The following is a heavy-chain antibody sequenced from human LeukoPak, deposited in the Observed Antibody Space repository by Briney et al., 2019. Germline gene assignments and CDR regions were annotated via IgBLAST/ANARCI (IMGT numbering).Heavy chain of an antibody. Sequence: GASVKVSCKASGYTLTSYAMHWVRQAPGQRLEWRGCSNAGNGNTKYSQEFQGRVTITRDTSASTAYMELSSLRSEDMAVYYCARAYNYYDSSGYYLGYYFDYWGQGTLVTVSS. J-gene: IGHJ4*02. D-gene: IGHD3-22*01. CDR1: GYTLTSYA. CDR2: SNAGNGNT. CDR3: ARAYNYYDSSGYYLGYYFDY. V-gene: IGHV1-3*02.